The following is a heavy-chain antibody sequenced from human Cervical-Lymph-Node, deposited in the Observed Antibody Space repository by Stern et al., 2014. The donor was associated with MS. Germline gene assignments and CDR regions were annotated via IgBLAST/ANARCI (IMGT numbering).Heavy chain of an antibody. CDR1: GYTFIRYG. D-gene: IGHD6-19*01. Sequence: VHLVESGAEIRKPGDSVKVSCKASGYTFIRYGVTWMRQGPGQGIEWMGWISALNGHTNYAGRRQGRVTLTPDTSTRHASVGLRNLRSDDTAVYYWARADLIASGWYFDDHGGQGTLVTVSS. CDR3: ARADLIASGWYFDDH. V-gene: IGHV1-18*04. J-gene: IGHJ4*02. CDR2: ISALNGHT.